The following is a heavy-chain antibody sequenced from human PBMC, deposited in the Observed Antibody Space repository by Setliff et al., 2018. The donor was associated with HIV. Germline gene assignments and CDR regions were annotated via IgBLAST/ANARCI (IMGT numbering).Heavy chain of an antibody. J-gene: IGHJ3*02. CDR3: ARHRRTAAGTLDI. Sequence: PGESLKISCKGSGYSFTSYWIAWVRQMPGKGLEWMGIIYPGDSHTRYSPSFQGQVTFSADKSISTAYLQWSSLKASDTAIYYCARHRRTAAGTLDIWGQGTKVTVSS. V-gene: IGHV5-51*01. CDR2: IYPGDSHT. D-gene: IGHD6-13*01. CDR1: GYSFTSYW.